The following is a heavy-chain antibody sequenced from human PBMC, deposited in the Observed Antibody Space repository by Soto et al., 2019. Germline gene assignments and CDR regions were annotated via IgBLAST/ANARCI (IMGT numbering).Heavy chain of an antibody. D-gene: IGHD5-18*01. CDR1: GFTFSSYW. Sequence: EVQLVESGGGLVQPGGSLRLSCAASGFTFSSYWMHWVRQAPGKGLVWVSRINSDGSSTSYADSVKGRFTISRDNAKNTLYLQMNSLRAEDTAVYYCARKGDGYLHYYGMDVWGQGTTVTVS. V-gene: IGHV3-74*01. CDR2: INSDGSST. CDR3: ARKGDGYLHYYGMDV. J-gene: IGHJ6*02.